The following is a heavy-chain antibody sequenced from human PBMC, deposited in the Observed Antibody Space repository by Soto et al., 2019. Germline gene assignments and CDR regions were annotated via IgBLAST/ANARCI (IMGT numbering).Heavy chain of an antibody. CDR1: GGSINSNHW. D-gene: IGHD3-10*01. CDR3: ARARTSGRYGMDV. Sequence: QVQLQESGPGLVKPSGTLSLTCAVSGGSINSNHWWSWVRQPPGKGLEWIGEIYHSGSTNYNPSLKSRVTISVDMSKNKFSLKLSSVTAADTAVYYCARARTSGRYGMDVWGQGTTVTVSS. CDR2: IYHSGST. J-gene: IGHJ6*02. V-gene: IGHV4-4*02.